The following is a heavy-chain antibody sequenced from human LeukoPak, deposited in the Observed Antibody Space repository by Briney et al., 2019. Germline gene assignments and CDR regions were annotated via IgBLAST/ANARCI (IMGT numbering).Heavy chain of an antibody. Sequence: GRSLSLSCAASGFTFDDYAMPWVRHAPGKGLGWVSGISWNSGNIGYADSVKGRFTISRDNAKHSLYLQMNSLRAEDTALYYCAKDMLGGSKGLSYYFDYWGQGTLVTVSS. D-gene: IGHD3-16*02. CDR1: GFTFDDYA. V-gene: IGHV3-9*01. CDR3: AKDMLGGSKGLSYYFDY. CDR2: ISWNSGNI. J-gene: IGHJ4*02.